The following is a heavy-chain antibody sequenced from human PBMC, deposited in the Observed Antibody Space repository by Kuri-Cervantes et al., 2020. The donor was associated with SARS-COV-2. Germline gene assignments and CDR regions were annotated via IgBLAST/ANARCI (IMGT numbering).Heavy chain of an antibody. D-gene: IGHD2-2*01. CDR2: INGDGYTT. J-gene: IGHJ4*03. Sequence: GESLKISCAASGFTFSKYWMHWVRQAPGKGLVWVSRINGDGYTTSYADSVRGRFTISRDNAKNSLYLQMNSLRAEDTAVYYCARIGQYQLLGSFDYWGQGTLVTVSS. CDR3: ARIGQYQLLGSFDY. V-gene: IGHV3-74*01. CDR1: GFTFSKYW.